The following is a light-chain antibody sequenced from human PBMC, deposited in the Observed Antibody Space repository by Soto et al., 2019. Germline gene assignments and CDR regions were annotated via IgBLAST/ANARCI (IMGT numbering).Light chain of an antibody. J-gene: IGLJ1*01. CDR1: SSDVGAYNY. CDR3: ISFTTSTTYV. V-gene: IGLV2-14*01. Sequence: QSALTQPASVSGSPGQSITISCTGTSSDVGAYNYVSWYQQLPGKAPKLMIFDVSDRPSGVSNGFSGSKSGNTASLTISGLQAEDEADYFCISFTTSTTYVFGSGTKLTVL. CDR2: DVS.